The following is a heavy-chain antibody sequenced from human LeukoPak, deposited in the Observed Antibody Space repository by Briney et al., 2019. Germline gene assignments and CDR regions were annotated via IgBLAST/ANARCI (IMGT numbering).Heavy chain of an antibody. CDR1: GFTFSSST. V-gene: IGHV3-30-3*01. Sequence: SRALSCSASGFTFSSSTMLWVRQAPGKGLEWVAVISYDGSNKFYADSVKGRFTISRDNSKNTLYLQMNSLRAYDTAVYYCARPLSNGYFHDSGGYYPYAMDVWGQGTTVTVSS. CDR2: ISYDGSNK. D-gene: IGHD3-22*01. CDR3: ARPLSNGYFHDSGGYYPYAMDV. J-gene: IGHJ6*02.